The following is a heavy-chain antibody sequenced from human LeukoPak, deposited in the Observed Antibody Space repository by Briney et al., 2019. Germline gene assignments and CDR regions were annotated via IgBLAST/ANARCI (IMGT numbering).Heavy chain of an antibody. D-gene: IGHD6-13*01. CDR2: IKQDGSEK. J-gene: IGHJ4*02. CDR3: TREAAGGIDY. CDR1: GFTFSTYW. Sequence: GGSLRLSCAASGFTFSTYWMSWVRQAPGKGLEGVANIKQDGSEKYYLDSVKGRFTISRDNAKNSLYLQMNSLRAEDTAVYFCTREAAGGIDYWGQGTLVTVSS. V-gene: IGHV3-7*01.